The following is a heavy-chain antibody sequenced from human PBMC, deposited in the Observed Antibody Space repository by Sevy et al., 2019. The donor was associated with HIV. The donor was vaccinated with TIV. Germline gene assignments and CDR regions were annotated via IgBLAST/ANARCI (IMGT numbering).Heavy chain of an antibody. CDR2: ISYSGST. V-gene: IGHV4-59*01. CDR3: ARGIFSYGYWREFDY. J-gene: IGHJ4*02. D-gene: IGHD5-18*01. Sequence: SETLSLTCTVSGGSISSFYWNWIRQSPGKGLEWIGYISYSGSTNYNPSLKSRVTISVDTSKNQFSLRLSSVTAADTAVYYCARGIFSYGYWREFDYWGQGNLVTVSS. CDR1: GGSISSFY.